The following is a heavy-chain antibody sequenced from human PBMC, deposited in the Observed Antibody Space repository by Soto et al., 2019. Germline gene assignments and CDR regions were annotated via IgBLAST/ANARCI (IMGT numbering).Heavy chain of an antibody. CDR3: ARTPGYCSSTSCYTWFDP. CDR2: NHYSGST. CDR1: GGSISGYY. Sequence: PSETLSLTCTVSGGSISGYYWSWIRQPPGKGLEWIGYNHYSGSTSYNPSLKSRVTISVDTSKNQFSLKLSSVTAADTAVYYCARTPGYCSSTSCYTWFDPWGQGTLVTVSS. D-gene: IGHD2-2*02. V-gene: IGHV4-59*13. J-gene: IGHJ5*02.